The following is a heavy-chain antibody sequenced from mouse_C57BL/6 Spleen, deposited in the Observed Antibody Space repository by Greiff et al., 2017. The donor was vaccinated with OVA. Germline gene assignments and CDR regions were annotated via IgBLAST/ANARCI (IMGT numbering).Heavy chain of an antibody. CDR3: ARSTMGKTGYFDY. J-gene: IGHJ2*01. V-gene: IGHV1-53*01. D-gene: IGHD2-2*01. CDR2: INPSNGGT. Sequence: VQLQQPGTELVKPGASVKLSCKASGYTFTSYWMHWVKQRPGQGLEWIGNINPSNGGTNYNEKFKSKATLTVDKSSSTAYMQLSSLTSEESAVYECARSTMGKTGYFDYWGQGTTLTVSS. CDR1: GYTFTSYW.